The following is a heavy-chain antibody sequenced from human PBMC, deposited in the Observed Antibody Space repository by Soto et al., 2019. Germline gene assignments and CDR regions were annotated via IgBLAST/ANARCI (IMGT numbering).Heavy chain of an antibody. CDR2: ISGSGGST. CDR1: GFTFSSYA. J-gene: IGHJ3*02. CDR3: AKRLIILFGYYTPPPDAFDI. V-gene: IGHV3-23*01. D-gene: IGHD3-9*01. Sequence: PGGSLRLSCAASGFTFSSYAMSWVRQAPGKGLEWVSAISGSGGSTYYADSVKGRFTISRDNSKNTLYLQMNSLRAEDTAVYYCAKRLIILFGYYTPPPDAFDIWSQGTMVTVSS.